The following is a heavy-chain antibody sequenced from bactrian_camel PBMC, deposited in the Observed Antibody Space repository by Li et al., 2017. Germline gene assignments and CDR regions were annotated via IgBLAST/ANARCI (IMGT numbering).Heavy chain of an antibody. CDR1: GYLWSPHC. J-gene: IGHJ4*01. V-gene: IGHV3S53*01. CDR3: EKGSL. D-gene: IGHD5*01. CDR2: VDSDGTA. Sequence: VQLVESGGGLVQPGGPLRLSCAASGYLWSPHCMGWFRETPGKKREGVAAVDSDGTASYTDSVKGRFVISRDNANNIVYLHLTHLKIEDTAMYYCEKGSLRGQGTQVTV.